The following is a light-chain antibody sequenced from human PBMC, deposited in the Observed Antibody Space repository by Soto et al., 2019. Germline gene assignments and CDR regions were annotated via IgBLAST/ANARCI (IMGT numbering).Light chain of an antibody. J-gene: IGLJ1*01. CDR1: SSDVGGYNH. CDR3: SSYTSSRPHV. Sequence: QSALTQPASVSGSPGQSITISCTGTSSDVGGYNHVSWYQQRPGKAPRLMIYEVSNRPSGGSNRFSGSKSGNTASLTISGLQAEDEADYFCSSYTSSRPHVFGTGTKVTVL. V-gene: IGLV2-14*01. CDR2: EVS.